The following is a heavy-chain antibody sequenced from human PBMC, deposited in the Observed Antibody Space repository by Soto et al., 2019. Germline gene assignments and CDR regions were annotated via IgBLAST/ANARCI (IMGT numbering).Heavy chain of an antibody. Sequence: ASVKVSCKASGYTFSSYGISWVRQAPGQGLEWMGWISGYNGKTNYAQKVQDRVTMTTDTSTDTAYMELSSLRSEDTAVYYCATMDDVKWLRKPSQIRYYYYGMDVWGQGTTVTVSS. CDR1: GYTFSSYG. D-gene: IGHD5-12*01. CDR2: ISGYNGKT. J-gene: IGHJ6*02. V-gene: IGHV1-18*01. CDR3: ATMDDVKWLRKPSQIRYYYYGMDV.